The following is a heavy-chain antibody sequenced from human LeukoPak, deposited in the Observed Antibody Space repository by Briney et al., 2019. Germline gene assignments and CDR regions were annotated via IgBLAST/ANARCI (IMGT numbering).Heavy chain of an antibody. CDR2: IYYSGST. CDR1: GGSISSGGYY. D-gene: IGHD3-10*01. Sequence: SQTLSLTCTVSGGSISSGGYYWSWLRQHPGTGLEWFGYIYYSGSTYYNPSLKSRVTISVDTSKNQFSMKLSSVTAADTAVYYCARVAVYYGSGSYPNYYYGMDVWGQGTTVTVSS. CDR3: ARVAVYYGSGSYPNYYYGMDV. J-gene: IGHJ6*02. V-gene: IGHV4-31*03.